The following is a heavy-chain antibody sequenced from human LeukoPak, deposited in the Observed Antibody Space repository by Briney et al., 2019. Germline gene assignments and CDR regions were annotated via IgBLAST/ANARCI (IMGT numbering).Heavy chain of an antibody. J-gene: IGHJ4*02. D-gene: IGHD2-2*01. CDR3: ARGTPYCSSTSCYFRWYYFDY. Sequence: SETLSLTCTVSGGSISSYYWSWIRQPAGKGLEWIGRIYTSGSTNYNPSLKSRVTISVDTSKNQFSLKLSSVTAADTAVYYCARGTPYCSSTSCYFRWYYFDYWGQGTLVTVSS. V-gene: IGHV4-4*07. CDR2: IYTSGST. CDR1: GGSISSYY.